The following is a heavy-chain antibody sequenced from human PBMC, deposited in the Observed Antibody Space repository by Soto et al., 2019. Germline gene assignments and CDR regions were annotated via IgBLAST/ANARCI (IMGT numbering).Heavy chain of an antibody. D-gene: IGHD6-13*01. Sequence: ETLSLTCSVSGASISSFNWNWVRQPAGKGPEWVGRLNIAGTINYNPSLKSRITMSMDTSKNQISLHLRSVTAADTAIYYCARDRGEYTSSWFWYFSHWGHGTLVTVSS. V-gene: IGHV4-4*07. CDR1: GASISSFN. CDR2: LNIAGTI. J-gene: IGHJ2*01. CDR3: ARDRGEYTSSWFWYFSH.